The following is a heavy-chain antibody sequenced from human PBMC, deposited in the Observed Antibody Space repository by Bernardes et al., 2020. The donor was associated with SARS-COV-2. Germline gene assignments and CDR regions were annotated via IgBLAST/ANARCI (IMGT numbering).Heavy chain of an antibody. V-gene: IGHV3-30*18. CDR1: GFTFNSFG. CDR2: ISYEGSIQ. D-gene: IGHD2-2*01. Sequence: GGSLRLSCEASGFTFNSFGMHWVRQAPGKGLEWVAVISYEGSIQHYADSVKGRFTISRDSSKNTVYLQMNTLRPEDTAVYYCAKLRSVLWIHPYYNAMDAWGQGTTVTVSS. J-gene: IGHJ6*02. CDR3: AKLRSVLWIHPYYNAMDA.